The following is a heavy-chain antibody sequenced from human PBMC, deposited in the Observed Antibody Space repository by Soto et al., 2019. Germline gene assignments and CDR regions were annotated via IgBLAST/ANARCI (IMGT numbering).Heavy chain of an antibody. V-gene: IGHV4-39*01. J-gene: IGHJ4*02. D-gene: IGHD5-18*01. Sequence: PSETLALTCTVSGGSISSSSYYWGWIRQPPGKGLEWIGSIYYSGSTYYNPSLKSRVTISVDTSKNQFSLKLSSVTAADTAVYYCERTVPDTELFDSWRQGTLVTVSS. CDR1: GGSISSSSYY. CDR2: IYYSGST. CDR3: ERTVPDTELFDS.